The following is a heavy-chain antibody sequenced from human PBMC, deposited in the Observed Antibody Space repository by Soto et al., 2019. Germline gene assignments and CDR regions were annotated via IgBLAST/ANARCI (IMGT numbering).Heavy chain of an antibody. CDR2: TYYRSKWFH. CDR3: ARWNALDV. V-gene: IGHV6-1*01. Sequence: QGQLQQSGPGLVKPSQTLSLTCAISGDSVSSDITSWNWIRQSPSRGLEWLGRTYYRSKWFHDYAASVKRRITINPDTSKNQFSLELNSMTPEDTAVYYCARWNALDVGGQGTVVTVSS. CDR1: GDSVSSDITS. D-gene: IGHD5-12*01. J-gene: IGHJ3*01.